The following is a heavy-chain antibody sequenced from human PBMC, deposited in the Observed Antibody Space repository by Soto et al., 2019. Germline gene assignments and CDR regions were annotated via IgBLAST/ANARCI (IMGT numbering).Heavy chain of an antibody. J-gene: IGHJ4*02. CDR3: ARHYYYGSGSYYNPYYFDY. V-gene: IGHV5-51*01. CDR2: IYPGDSDT. D-gene: IGHD3-10*01. Sequence: PGVSMKISCKGSGYSFTSYWIGWVRQMPGKGLEWMGIIYPGDSDTRYSPSFQGQVTISADKSISTAYLQWSSLKASDTAMYYCARHYYYGSGSYYNPYYFDYWGQGTLVTVSS. CDR1: GYSFTSYW.